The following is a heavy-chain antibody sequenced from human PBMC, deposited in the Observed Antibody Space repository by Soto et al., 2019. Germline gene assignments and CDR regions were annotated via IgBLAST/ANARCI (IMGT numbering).Heavy chain of an antibody. D-gene: IGHD1-26*01. CDR2: ISYDGSNK. V-gene: IGHV3-30-3*01. Sequence: PGESLKISCAASGFTFSSYAMHWVRQAPGKVLEWVAVISYDGSNKYYADSVKGRFTISRDNSKNTLYLQMNSLRAEDTAVYYCARDQGVGAALGGAFDIWGQGXMVTVSS. CDR3: ARDQGVGAALGGAFDI. J-gene: IGHJ3*02. CDR1: GFTFSSYA.